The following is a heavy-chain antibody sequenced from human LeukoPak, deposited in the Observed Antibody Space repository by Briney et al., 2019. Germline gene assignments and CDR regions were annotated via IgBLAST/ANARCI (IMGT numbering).Heavy chain of an antibody. CDR3: AKYTYYYDSSGYRYYFDY. V-gene: IGHV3-23*01. D-gene: IGHD3-22*01. Sequence: GGSLRLSCAASGFTFSSYAMSWVRQAPGKGLEWVSAISGSGGSTYYADSVKGRFTISRDNSKSTLYLQMNSLRAEDTAVYYCAKYTYYYDSSGYRYYFDYWGQGTLVTVSS. CDR2: ISGSGGST. CDR1: GFTFSSYA. J-gene: IGHJ4*02.